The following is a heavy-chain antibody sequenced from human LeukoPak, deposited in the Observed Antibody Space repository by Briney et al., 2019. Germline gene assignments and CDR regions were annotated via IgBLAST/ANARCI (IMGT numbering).Heavy chain of an antibody. CDR3: AKGKYYYDSSGSYFDY. Sequence: GGSLRLSCAVSGFTFDDYAMHWVRQVPGKGLEWVSGINWNSDSIGYADSVKGRFTTSRDNAKNSLYLQMNSLRAEDTAVYYCAKGKYYYDSSGSYFDYWGQGTLVTVSS. V-gene: IGHV3-9*01. D-gene: IGHD3-22*01. CDR1: GFTFDDYA. J-gene: IGHJ4*02. CDR2: INWNSDSI.